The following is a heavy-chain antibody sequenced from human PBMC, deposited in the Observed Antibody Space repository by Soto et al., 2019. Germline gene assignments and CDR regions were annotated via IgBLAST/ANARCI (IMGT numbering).Heavy chain of an antibody. J-gene: IGHJ6*02. D-gene: IGHD3-3*01. V-gene: IGHV3-30*18. CDR2: ISDAGRTK. Sequence: QVQLVESGGGVLQPGRSLRLSCAASGFTFSSYGMHWFRQAPGKGLEWVAVISDAGRTKNYADSVKGRFTNSTDNSKNTQYLQMNSLRAEDTAVYYCAKEVWSGPMDVWGQGTTVTVSS. CDR3: AKEVWSGPMDV. CDR1: GFTFSSYG.